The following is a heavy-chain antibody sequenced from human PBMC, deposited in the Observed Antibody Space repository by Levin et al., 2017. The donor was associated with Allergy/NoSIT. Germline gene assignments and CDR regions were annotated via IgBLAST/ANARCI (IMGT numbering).Heavy chain of an antibody. CDR2: IYYSGST. CDR1: GGSISSSSYY. CDR3: ARRGYSSGWGSYYMGV. V-gene: IGHV4-39*01. D-gene: IGHD6-19*01. Sequence: SETLSLTCTVSGGSISSSSYYWGWIRQPPGKGLEWIGSIYYSGSTYYNPSLKSRVTISVDTSKNQFSLKLSSVTAADTAVYYCARRGYSSGWGSYYMGVWGKGTTVTVSS. J-gene: IGHJ6*03.